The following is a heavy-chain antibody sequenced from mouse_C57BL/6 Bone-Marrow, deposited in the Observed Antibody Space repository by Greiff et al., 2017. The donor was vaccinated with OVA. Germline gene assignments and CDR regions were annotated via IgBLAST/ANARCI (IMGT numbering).Heavy chain of an antibody. CDR3: ARHPLGSAWFAY. D-gene: IGHD3-1*01. J-gene: IGHJ3*01. Sequence: EVKLVESGGDLVKPGGSLKLSCAASGFTFSSYGMSWVRQTPDKRLEWVATISSGGSYTYYPDSVKGRFTISRDNAKNTLYLQMSSLKSEDTAMYYCARHPLGSAWFAYWGQGTLVTVSA. CDR1: GFTFSSYG. CDR2: ISSGGSYT. V-gene: IGHV5-6*01.